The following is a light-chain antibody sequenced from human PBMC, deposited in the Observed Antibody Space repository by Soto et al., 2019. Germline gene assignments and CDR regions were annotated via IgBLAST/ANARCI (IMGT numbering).Light chain of an antibody. CDR3: QHYNSYSEA. J-gene: IGKJ1*01. CDR1: QSISSW. CDR2: KAS. V-gene: IGKV1-5*03. Sequence: DIQMTLSPSTLSASVGDRVTITCRASQSISSWLAWYQQKPGKAPKLLIYKASTLKSGVPSRFSGSGSGTEFTLTISSLQPDDFATYYCQHYNSYSEAFGQGTKV.